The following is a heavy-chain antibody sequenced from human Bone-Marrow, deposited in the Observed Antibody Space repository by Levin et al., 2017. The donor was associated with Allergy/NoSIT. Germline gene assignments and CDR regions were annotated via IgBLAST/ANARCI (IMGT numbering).Heavy chain of an antibody. J-gene: IGHJ3*02. CDR3: ATLGFTSGWGRAFDI. D-gene: IGHD6-19*01. CDR1: RGSISTSTW. Sequence: SETLSLTCTVSRGSISTSTWWSWVRQSPVKGLEWIGDVFHSGITKYNPSLKNRLSISVEKSKEQWSLKLDSVTAADTAVYYCATLGFTSGWGRAFDIWGQGRLVTVSS. CDR2: VFHSGIT. V-gene: IGHV4-4*02.